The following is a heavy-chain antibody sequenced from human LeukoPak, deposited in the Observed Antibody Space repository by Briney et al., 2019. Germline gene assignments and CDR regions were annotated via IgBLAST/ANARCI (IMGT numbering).Heavy chain of an antibody. V-gene: IGHV3-49*04. Sequence: GSLSLSCIASGFTFGDYGMIWVRQAPGKGLEWVGFIRSKAYGGTTEYAASVKGRFTISRDDSKSITYLQMNSLKTEDTAVYYCTTRGSGSYYSCGSWGQGTLVTVSS. J-gene: IGHJ5*02. CDR3: TTRGSGSYYSCGS. CDR1: GFTFGDYG. D-gene: IGHD1-26*01. CDR2: IRSKAYGGTT.